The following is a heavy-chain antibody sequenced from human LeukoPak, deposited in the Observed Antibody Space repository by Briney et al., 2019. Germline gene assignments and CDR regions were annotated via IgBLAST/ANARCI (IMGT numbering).Heavy chain of an antibody. CDR3: AKANWVSNADAVW. V-gene: IGHV3-23*01. CDR2: IRGGGDT. D-gene: IGHD1-1*01. CDR1: GFSFSDYA. J-gene: IGHJ4*02. Sequence: GGSLRLSCAASGFSFSDYAMSWVRQSPARGPEWVSSIRGGGDTFYADSVKGRFTLSRDDSRNTVYLQLNNLRVEDTAIYYCAKANWVSNADAVWWGQGTQVTVSS.